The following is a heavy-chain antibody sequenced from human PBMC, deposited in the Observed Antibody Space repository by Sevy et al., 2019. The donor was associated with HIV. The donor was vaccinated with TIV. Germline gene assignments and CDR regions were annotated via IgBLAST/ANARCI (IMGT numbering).Heavy chain of an antibody. Sequence: GGSLRLSCAASGFTFSGYCMSWVRQAPGKGLQWVANIKQDGSKNEFVDSVKGRFTISRDNPKNSLYLQMNSLRAEDTAVYYCAREGAGGLDYWGQGTLVTVSS. CDR1: GFTFSGYC. CDR3: AREGAGGLDY. D-gene: IGHD2-15*01. J-gene: IGHJ4*02. CDR2: IKQDGSKN. V-gene: IGHV3-7*01.